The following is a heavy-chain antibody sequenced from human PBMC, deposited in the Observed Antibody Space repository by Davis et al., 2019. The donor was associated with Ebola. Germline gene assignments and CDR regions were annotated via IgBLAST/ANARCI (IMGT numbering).Heavy chain of an antibody. J-gene: IGHJ4*02. CDR2: ISAYNGNT. CDR1: GYTFSSYG. D-gene: IGHD3-16*01. CDR3: AKDDKVMHFDY. Sequence: ASVKVSCKASGYTFSSYGITWVRQAPGQGLEWMGWISAYNGNTNSAQKVQGRVTMTTDTSTSTAYMELRSLKSDDTAVYYCAKDDKVMHFDYWGQGTLVTVSS. V-gene: IGHV1-18*01.